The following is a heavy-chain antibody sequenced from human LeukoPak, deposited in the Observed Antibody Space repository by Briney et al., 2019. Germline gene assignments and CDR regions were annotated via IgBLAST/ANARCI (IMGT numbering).Heavy chain of an antibody. CDR2: ISQSSTAT. CDR3: AKESPYTSPRNYYFDY. V-gene: IGHV3-23*01. CDR1: GFTFSSYG. D-gene: IGHD1-14*01. J-gene: IGHJ4*02. Sequence: PGRSLRLSCAASGFTFSSYGMHWVRQAPGKGLEWVSAISQSSTATYYGDSVKGRSSISRDDSKYTVYLQINSLRADDTAIYYCAKESPYTSPRNYYFDYWGQGTLVTVSS.